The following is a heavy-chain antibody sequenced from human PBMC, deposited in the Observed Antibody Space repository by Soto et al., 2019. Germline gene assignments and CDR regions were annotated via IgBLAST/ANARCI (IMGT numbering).Heavy chain of an antibody. CDR1: GFTFSSYA. CDR3: SRYIPGVRYYGMDV. J-gene: IGHJ6*02. Sequence: EVQLLESGGGLVQPGGSLRLSCAASGFTFSSYAMKWVRQAPGKGLEWVSLIGESGTPTYYEDSVKGRFTISRDNSGNKLFLEMYSLRAEDTAVYYCSRYIPGVRYYGMDVWGQGTTVTVSS. V-gene: IGHV3-23*01. CDR2: IGESGTPT. D-gene: IGHD2-2*01.